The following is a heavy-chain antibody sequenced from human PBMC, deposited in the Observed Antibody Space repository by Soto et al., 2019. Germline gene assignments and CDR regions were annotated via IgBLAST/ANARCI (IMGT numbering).Heavy chain of an antibody. D-gene: IGHD5-12*01. CDR3: AIPRGYSGYDQPARIDY. CDR2: ISGSGGST. V-gene: IGHV3-23*01. Sequence: GGSLRLSCAASGFTFSSYAMSWVRQAPGKGLEWVSAISGSGGSTYYADCVKGWFTISRDNSKNTLYLQMNSLRAEYTAVYYCAIPRGYSGYDQPARIDYGGQGTLVTVSS. J-gene: IGHJ4*02. CDR1: GFTFSSYA.